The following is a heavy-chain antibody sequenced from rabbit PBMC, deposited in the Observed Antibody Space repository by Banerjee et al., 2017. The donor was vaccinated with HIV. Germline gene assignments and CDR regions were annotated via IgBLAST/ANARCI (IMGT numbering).Heavy chain of an antibody. CDR3: ARDLAGVIGWNFNL. CDR2: IGAGSSGTT. D-gene: IGHD4-1*01. V-gene: IGHV1S45*01. Sequence: QEQLKETGGGLVQPGGSLTLTCKASGFTFSSYWMWWVRQAPGKGLEWIACIGAGSSGTTYYASWAKGRFTISKTSWTTVTLQMTSLTAADTATYFCARDLAGVIGWNFNLWGQGTL. J-gene: IGHJ4*01. CDR1: GFTFSSYW.